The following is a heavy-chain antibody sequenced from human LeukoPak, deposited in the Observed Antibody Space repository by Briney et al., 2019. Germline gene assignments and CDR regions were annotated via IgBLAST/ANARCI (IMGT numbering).Heavy chain of an antibody. J-gene: IGHJ3*02. CDR1: GGTFSSYA. CDR2: IIPIFGTA. CDR3: VRAGAYSSTWYPLGAFDI. Sequence: SVKVSCKASGGTFSSYAISWVRQAPGQGLEWMGGIIPIFGTANCAQKFQGRVTITTDESTSTAYVELSSLRSEDTAVYYCVRAGAYSSTWYPLGAFDIWGQGTMVTVSS. V-gene: IGHV1-69*05. D-gene: IGHD6-13*01.